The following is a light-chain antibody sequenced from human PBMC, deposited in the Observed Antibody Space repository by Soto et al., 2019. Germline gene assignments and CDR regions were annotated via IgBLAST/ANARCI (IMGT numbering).Light chain of an antibody. CDR1: QSVSSDF. J-gene: IGKJ1*01. CDR3: QQYGSSPS. CDR2: GAS. Sequence: EIVLTQSPGTLSLSPGERATLSCRASQSVSSDFLAWYQQKPGQAPRLLIYGASSRATGIPVRFSGSGSGTDFTLTISRLEPEDFAVYYCQQYGSSPSFGQGTKVDIK. V-gene: IGKV3-20*01.